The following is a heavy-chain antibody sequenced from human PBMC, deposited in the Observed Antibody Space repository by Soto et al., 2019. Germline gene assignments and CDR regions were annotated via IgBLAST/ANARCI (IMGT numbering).Heavy chain of an antibody. V-gene: IGHV3-33*01. D-gene: IGHD2-21*02. CDR2: IWYDGSNK. Sequence: QVQLVESGGGVVQPGRSLRLSCAASGFTFSSYGMHWVRQAPGKGLEWVAVIWYDGSNKYYADSVKGRFTISRDNSKNTRYLQMNSLRAEDTAVYYCASPLGGGNYYWYFDLWCRGTLVTVSS. CDR1: GFTFSSYG. CDR3: ASPLGGGNYYWYFDL. J-gene: IGHJ2*01.